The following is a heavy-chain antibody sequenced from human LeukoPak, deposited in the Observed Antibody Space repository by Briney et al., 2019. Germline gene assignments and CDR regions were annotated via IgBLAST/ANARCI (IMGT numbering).Heavy chain of an antibody. V-gene: IGHV4-34*01. Sequence: SETLSLTCAVYGGSFSGYYWSWIRQPPGKGLEWIGEINHSGSTNYNPSLKSRVTISVDTSKNQFSLKLSSVTAADTAVYYCARGKDHDFWNPFDHWGQGTLVTVSS. CDR1: GGSFSGYY. D-gene: IGHD3-3*01. CDR3: ARGKDHDFWNPFDH. CDR2: INHSGST. J-gene: IGHJ4*02.